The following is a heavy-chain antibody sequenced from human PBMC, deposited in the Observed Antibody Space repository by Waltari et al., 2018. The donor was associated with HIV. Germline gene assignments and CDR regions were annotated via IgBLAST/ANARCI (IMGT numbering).Heavy chain of an antibody. Sequence: YTFTGYYMHWVRQAPGQGLEWMGWINPNSGGTNYAQKFQGRVTMTRDTSISTAYTELSRLRSDDTAVYYCARDRARTTDYYYYGMDVWGQGTTVTVSS. J-gene: IGHJ6*02. V-gene: IGHV1-2*02. CDR2: INPNSGGT. CDR3: ARDRARTTDYYYYGMDV. D-gene: IGHD1-7*01. CDR1: YTFTGYY.